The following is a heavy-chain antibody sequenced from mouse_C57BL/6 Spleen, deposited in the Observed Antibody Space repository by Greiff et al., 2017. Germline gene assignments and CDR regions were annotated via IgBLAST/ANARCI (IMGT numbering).Heavy chain of an antibody. Sequence: QVQLQQPGAELVKPGASVKMSCKASGYTFTSYWITWVKQRPGQGLEWIGDIYPGSGSTNYNEKFKSKATLTVDTSSSTAYMQLSSLTSEDSAVYYCAREEDYDYEGWYFDVWGTGTTVTVSS. D-gene: IGHD2-4*01. V-gene: IGHV1-55*01. J-gene: IGHJ1*03. CDR3: AREEDYDYEGWYFDV. CDR2: IYPGSGST. CDR1: GYTFTSYW.